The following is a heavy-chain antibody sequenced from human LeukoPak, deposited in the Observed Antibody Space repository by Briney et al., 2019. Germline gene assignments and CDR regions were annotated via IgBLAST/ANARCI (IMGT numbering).Heavy chain of an antibody. Sequence: GGSLRLSCAGSGFTFSSYGMNWVRQAPGKGLEWVSFISRRSDDINYADFVKGRFTISRDNAKNSLYLQMNSLKAEDTAVYYCARILTGYDAFDYWGQGTLVTVSS. CDR3: ARILTGYDAFDY. CDR2: ISRRSDDI. J-gene: IGHJ4*02. CDR1: GFTFSSYG. V-gene: IGHV3-21*05. D-gene: IGHD3-9*01.